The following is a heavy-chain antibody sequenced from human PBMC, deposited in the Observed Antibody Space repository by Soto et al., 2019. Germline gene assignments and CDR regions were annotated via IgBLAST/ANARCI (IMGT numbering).Heavy chain of an antibody. D-gene: IGHD6-19*01. CDR2: IIPILGIA. CDR3: ARVSDSSYYYGMDV. Sequence: QVQLAQSGAEVKKPGSSVKVSCKASGGTFSSYTISWVRQAPGQGLEWMGRIIPILGIANYAQKFQGRVTITADKSTSTAYMELSSLRSEDTAVYYCARVSDSSYYYGMDVWGQGTTVTVSS. J-gene: IGHJ6*02. V-gene: IGHV1-69*02. CDR1: GGTFSSYT.